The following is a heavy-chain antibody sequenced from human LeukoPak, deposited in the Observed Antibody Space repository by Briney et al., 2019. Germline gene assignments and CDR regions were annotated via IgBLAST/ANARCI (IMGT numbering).Heavy chain of an antibody. CDR2: FDPEDGET. D-gene: IGHD3-22*01. J-gene: IGHJ3*02. CDR1: GYTLTELS. Sequence: GASVKVSCKVSGYTLTELSMHWVRQAPGKGLEWMGGFDPEDGETIYAQKFQGRVTMTEDTSTDTAYMELSSLRSEDTAVYYCALCYYDSSGYWRDAFDIWGQGTMVTVSS. CDR3: ALCYYDSSGYWRDAFDI. V-gene: IGHV1-24*01.